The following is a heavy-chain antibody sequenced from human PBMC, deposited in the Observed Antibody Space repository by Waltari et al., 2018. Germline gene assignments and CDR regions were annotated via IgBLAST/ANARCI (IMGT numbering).Heavy chain of an antibody. D-gene: IGHD2-2*01. CDR2: IWYDGSTK. V-gene: IGHV3-33*06. CDR3: AKQGSASLKWFDP. CDR1: GFTFSSYG. J-gene: IGHJ5*02. Sequence: QVQLVESGGGVVQPGRSLRLSCEASGFTFSSYGMHWVRQAPGKGMEGGAIIWYDGSTKYYADSVKGRFTISRDNSKNTLFLQMDSLRVEDTAVYYCAKQGSASLKWFDPWGLGTLVTVSS.